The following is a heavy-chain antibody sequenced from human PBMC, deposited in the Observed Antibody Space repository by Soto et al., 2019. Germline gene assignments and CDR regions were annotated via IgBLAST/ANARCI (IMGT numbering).Heavy chain of an antibody. CDR2: ISGSGGST. J-gene: IGHJ4*02. CDR1: GFTFSSYA. V-gene: IGHV3-23*01. Sequence: GGSLRLSCAASGFTFSSYAMSWVRQAPGKGLEWVSAISGSGGSTYYADSVKGRFTISRDNSKNTLYLQMNSLRAEDTAVYYCAKGLSKQQLVALYGYWGQGTLVTVSS. CDR3: AKGLSKQQLVALYGY. D-gene: IGHD6-13*01.